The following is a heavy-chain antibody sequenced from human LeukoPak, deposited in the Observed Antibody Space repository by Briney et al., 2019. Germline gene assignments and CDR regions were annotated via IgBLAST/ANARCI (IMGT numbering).Heavy chain of an antibody. Sequence: ASETLSLTCAVYGGSFRGYYWSWIRQPPGKGLEWIGEINHGGSTNYNPSLKSRVTISVDTSKNQFSLKLSSVTAADTAVYYCARGYDSSGYYYVGFDYWGQGTLVTVSS. CDR3: ARGYDSSGYYYVGFDY. J-gene: IGHJ4*02. CDR1: GGSFRGYY. D-gene: IGHD3-22*01. V-gene: IGHV4-34*01. CDR2: INHGGST.